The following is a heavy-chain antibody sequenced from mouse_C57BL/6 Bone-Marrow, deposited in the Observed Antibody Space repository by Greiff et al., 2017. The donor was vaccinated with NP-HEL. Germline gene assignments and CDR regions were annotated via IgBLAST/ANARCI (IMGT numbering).Heavy chain of an antibody. J-gene: IGHJ4*01. D-gene: IGHD2-10*02. CDR2: INPSSGYT. CDR1: GYTFTSYT. V-gene: IGHV1-4*01. CDR3: ARTYGNWGAMDY. Sequence: QVQLQQSGAELARPGASVKMSCKASGYTFTSYTMHWVKQRPGQGLEWIGYINPSSGYTKYNQKFKDKATLTADKSSSTAYMQLSSLTSEDSAVYYCARTYGNWGAMDYWGQETSVTVSS.